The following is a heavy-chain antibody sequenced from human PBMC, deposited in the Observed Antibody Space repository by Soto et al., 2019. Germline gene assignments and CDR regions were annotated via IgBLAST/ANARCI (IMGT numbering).Heavy chain of an antibody. D-gene: IGHD5-12*01. CDR3: ARDSGYSGYSYYYYGMDV. Sequence: QVQLVESGGGVVQPGMSLRLSCAASGFTFSSYAMHWVRQAPGKRLEWVAVISYDGSNKYYADSVEGRFTISRDNSKNTLYLQMNSLRAEDTAVYYCARDSGYSGYSYYYYGMDVWGQGTTVTVSS. CDR1: GFTFSSYA. CDR2: ISYDGSNK. J-gene: IGHJ6*02. V-gene: IGHV3-30-3*01.